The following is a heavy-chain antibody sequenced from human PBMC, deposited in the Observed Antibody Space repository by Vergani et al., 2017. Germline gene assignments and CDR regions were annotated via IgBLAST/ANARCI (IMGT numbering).Heavy chain of an antibody. CDR3: ARDKWRFEELLGTGMDV. V-gene: IGHV1-3*01. CDR2: INAGNGNT. Sequence: QVQLVQSGAEVKKPGASVKVSCKASGYTFTSYAMHWVRQAPGQRLEWMGWINAGNGNTKYSQKFQGRVTITRDTSASTAYMELSSLRSEDTAVYYCARDKWRFEELLGTGMDVWGQGTTVTVSS. J-gene: IGHJ6*02. D-gene: IGHD3-10*01. CDR1: GYTFTSYA.